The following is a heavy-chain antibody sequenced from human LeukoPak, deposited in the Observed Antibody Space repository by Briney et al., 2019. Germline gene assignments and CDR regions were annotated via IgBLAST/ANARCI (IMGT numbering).Heavy chain of an antibody. Sequence: SETLSLTCTVSGGSISTYYWSWIRQPPGKGLEWIGYIYSSGGTKYNPSLKSRVTISLDTSKKQFSLNLTSVTTADTAVYYCARVLDLGGYYYDKSGYIDYWGQGALVTVSS. J-gene: IGHJ4*02. CDR2: IYSSGGT. CDR3: ARVLDLGGYYYDKSGYIDY. D-gene: IGHD3-22*01. V-gene: IGHV4-59*01. CDR1: GGSISTYY.